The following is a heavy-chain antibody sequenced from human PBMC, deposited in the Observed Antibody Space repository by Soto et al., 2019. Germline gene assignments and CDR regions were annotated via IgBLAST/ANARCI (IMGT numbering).Heavy chain of an antibody. CDR3: ARRPSPHNIVVVVAANHGAFDI. V-gene: IGHV4-34*01. J-gene: IGHJ3*02. D-gene: IGHD2-15*01. CDR2: IYHSGST. CDR1: GGSFSGYY. Sequence: PSETLSLTCAVYGGSFSGYYWSWVRQPPGKGLEWIGEIYHSGSTNYNPSLKSRVTISVDKSKNQFSLKLSSVTAADTAVYYCARRPSPHNIVVVVAANHGAFDIWGQGTMVTVS.